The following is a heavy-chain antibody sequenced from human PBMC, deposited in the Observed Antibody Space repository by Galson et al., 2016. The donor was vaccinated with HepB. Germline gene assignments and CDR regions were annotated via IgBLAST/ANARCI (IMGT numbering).Heavy chain of an antibody. CDR1: GYSFSSHW. J-gene: IGHJ6*02. Sequence: QSGAEVKKAGESLKISCKDSGYSFSSHWIGWVRQMPGKGLEWMGMIYAGDSDTRYSPSFQGQVNISADMSIKTAYLQWSGLKASDTAIYYCARRTERDYYGVDVWGQGTTVTVSS. D-gene: IGHD1-1*01. V-gene: IGHV5-51*03. CDR2: IYAGDSDT. CDR3: ARRTERDYYGVDV.